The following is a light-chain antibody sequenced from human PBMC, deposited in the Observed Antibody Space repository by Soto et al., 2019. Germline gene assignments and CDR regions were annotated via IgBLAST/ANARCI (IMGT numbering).Light chain of an antibody. CDR1: SSNIGGYNV. CDR3: CLYVAATTYV. Sequence: QSALTQPASVSGSPGQSITISCSGTSSNIGGYNVVSWYQQHPGKAPKVIVYEGIKRPSGVSDRFSGSTSGSTASLTISGLQAEDEAEYYCCLYVAATTYVFGRATKVIFL. CDR2: EGI. V-gene: IGLV2-23*01. J-gene: IGLJ1*01.